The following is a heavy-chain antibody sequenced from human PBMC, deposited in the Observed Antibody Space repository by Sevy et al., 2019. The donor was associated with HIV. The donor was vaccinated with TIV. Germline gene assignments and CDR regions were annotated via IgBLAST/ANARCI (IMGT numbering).Heavy chain of an antibody. CDR1: GFAFYDYS. V-gene: IGHV3-23*01. D-gene: IGHD2-8*01. Sequence: GGSLRLSCAASGFAFYDYSMSWIRQAPGKGLGWVATLSFGCGKINYADSVKGRFSISKDNSKNSFYVQMDSLRVEDTALYYWAREGCTRPHDYWGQGTRVTVSS. J-gene: IGHJ4*02. CDR2: LSFGCGKI. CDR3: AREGCTRPHDY.